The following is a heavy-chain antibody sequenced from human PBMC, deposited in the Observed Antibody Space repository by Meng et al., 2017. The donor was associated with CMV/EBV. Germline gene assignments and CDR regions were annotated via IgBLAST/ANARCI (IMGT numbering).Heavy chain of an antibody. CDR2: INPNSGGT. V-gene: IGHV1-2*02. D-gene: IGHD3-3*01. CDR3: AREEDGFWSGYSPGEY. J-gene: IGHJ4*02. CDR1: GYTFTGYY. Sequence: ASVKVSCKASGYTFTGYYMHWVRQAPGQGLEWMGWINPNSGGTNYAQKFQGRVTMTRDTSISTAYMELSRLRSDDTAVYYCAREEDGFWSGYSPGEYWGQGTLVTVSS.